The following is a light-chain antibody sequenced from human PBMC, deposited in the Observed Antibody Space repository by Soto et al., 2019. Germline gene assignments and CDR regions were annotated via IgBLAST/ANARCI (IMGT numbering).Light chain of an antibody. CDR3: AAWDDSMSGGV. Sequence: QSVLTQPPSPSGTPGQRVTISCSGSSSNIGSNYVYWYQQLPGTAPKLLIYRNNQRPSGVPDRFSGSKSGTSASLAISGLRSEDEADYYCAAWDDSMSGGVFGGGTKVTVL. CDR1: SSNIGSNY. V-gene: IGLV1-47*01. CDR2: RNN. J-gene: IGLJ3*02.